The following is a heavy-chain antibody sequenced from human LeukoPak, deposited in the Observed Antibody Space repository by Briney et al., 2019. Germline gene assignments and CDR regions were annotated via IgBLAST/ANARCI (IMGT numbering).Heavy chain of an antibody. CDR2: ISSSSTI. D-gene: IGHD3-22*01. J-gene: IGHJ4*02. V-gene: IGHV3-48*01. Sequence: GGSLRLSCAASGFTFSSYSMNWVRQAPGKGLEWVSYISSSSTIYYADSVKGRFTISRDNAKNSLYLQMNSLRAEDTAVYYCARDQYYDSSGYYSLFDYWGQGTLVTVSS. CDR3: ARDQYYDSSGYYSLFDY. CDR1: GFTFSSYS.